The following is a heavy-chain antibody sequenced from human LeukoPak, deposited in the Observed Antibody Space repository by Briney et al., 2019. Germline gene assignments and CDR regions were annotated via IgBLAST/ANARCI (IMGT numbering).Heavy chain of an antibody. V-gene: IGHV3-23*01. D-gene: IGHD2-8*02. CDR3: AKDVASGGTLSNSDFDY. J-gene: IGHJ4*02. Sequence: GGTLRLSCAASGFTFSSYGMSWVRQAPGKGLEWVSAISGIGYSTYYADSVKGRFTISRDNSKNTLYLHMNSLRAEDTAVFYCAKDVASGGTLSNSDFDYWGQGTLVTVSS. CDR1: GFTFSSYG. CDR2: ISGIGYST.